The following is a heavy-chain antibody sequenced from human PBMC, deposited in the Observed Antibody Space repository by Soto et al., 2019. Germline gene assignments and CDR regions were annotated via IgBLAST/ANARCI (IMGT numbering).Heavy chain of an antibody. D-gene: IGHD4-17*01. CDR1: GFTFSSYG. CDR2: ISYDGGDK. Sequence: QVQLVESGGGVVQPGRSLRLSCAASGFTFSSYGMHWVRQAPGKGLEWVAVISYDGGDKYYADSVRGRFTISRDNSKNTLYLQMNSLRAEDTAMYYCAKALFLFRLGYGDYADYDYWGQGTLVTVSS. J-gene: IGHJ4*02. CDR3: AKALFLFRLGYGDYADYDY. V-gene: IGHV3-30*18.